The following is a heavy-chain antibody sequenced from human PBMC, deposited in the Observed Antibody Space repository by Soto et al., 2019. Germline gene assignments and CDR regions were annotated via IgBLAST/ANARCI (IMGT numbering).Heavy chain of an antibody. J-gene: IGHJ6*02. CDR2: ISSSSSYI. CDR1: GFTFSSYS. V-gene: IGHV3-21*01. D-gene: IGHD6-19*01. CDR3: ARDWGSGCHYSMDV. Sequence: GGSLRLSCAASGFTFSSYSMNWVRQAPGKGLEWVSSISSSSSYIYYADSVKGRFTISRDNAKNSLYLQMNSLRAEDTAVYYCARDWGSGCHYSMDVWGQGTKVTVYS.